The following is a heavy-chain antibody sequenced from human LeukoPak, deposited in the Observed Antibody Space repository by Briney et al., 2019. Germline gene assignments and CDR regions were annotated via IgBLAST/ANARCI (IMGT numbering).Heavy chain of an antibody. D-gene: IGHD4-17*01. V-gene: IGHV1-3*01. CDR3: ASGIDYGDFYFDY. CDR2: INAGNGNT. CDR1: GYTLTSYA. Sequence: ASVKVSRKASGYTLTSYAMHWVRQAPGQRLEWMGWINAGNGNTKYSQKFQGRVTITRDTSASTAYMELSSLRSEDTAVYYCASGIDYGDFYFDYWGQGTLVTVSS. J-gene: IGHJ4*02.